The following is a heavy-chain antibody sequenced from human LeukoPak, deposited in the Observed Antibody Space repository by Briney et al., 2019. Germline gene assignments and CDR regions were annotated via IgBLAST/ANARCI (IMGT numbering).Heavy chain of an antibody. Sequence: GGSLRLSCAASGFTFSSYWMSWVRQARGKGLEGVANIKQDGSEKYYVDYVKGRFTISRDNAKNSLYLQMNSLRAEDTAVYYCARVSGLATNEYFQHWGQGTLVTVSS. J-gene: IGHJ1*01. CDR1: GFTFSSYW. CDR3: ARVSGLATNEYFQH. D-gene: IGHD5-12*01. V-gene: IGHV3-7*03. CDR2: IKQDGSEK.